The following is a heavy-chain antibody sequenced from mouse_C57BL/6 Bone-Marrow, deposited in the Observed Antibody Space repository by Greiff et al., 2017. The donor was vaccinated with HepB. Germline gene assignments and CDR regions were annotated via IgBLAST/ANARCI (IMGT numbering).Heavy chain of an antibody. CDR3: ARRILTTVVDWYVDV. V-gene: IGHV5-6*01. Sequence: EVQGVESGGDLVKPGGSLKLSCAASGFTFSSYGMSWVRQTPDKRLEWVATISSGGSYTYYPDSVKGRFTISRDNAKTTLYLQMSSLKSEDTAMYYCARRILTTVVDWYVDVWGTGTTVTVSA. CDR2: ISSGGSYT. J-gene: IGHJ1*03. CDR1: GFTFSSYG. D-gene: IGHD1-1*01.